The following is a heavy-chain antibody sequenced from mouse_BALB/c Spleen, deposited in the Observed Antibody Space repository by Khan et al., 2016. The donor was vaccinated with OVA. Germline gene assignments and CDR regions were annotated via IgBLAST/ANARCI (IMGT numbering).Heavy chain of an antibody. D-gene: IGHD2-10*01. J-gene: IGHJ4*01. CDR2: INTYTGEP. CDR3: ARPPYFSYVMDD. V-gene: IGHV9-3-1*01. CDR1: GYTFTNYG. Sequence: QIQLVQSGPELKKPGETVKISCKASGYTFTNYGMNWVKQAPGKGLKWMGWINTYTGEPTYADDFKGRFAFSLETSANTAYLQINNLKNEDTATYFGARPPYFSYVMDDWGKGTSVTVSS.